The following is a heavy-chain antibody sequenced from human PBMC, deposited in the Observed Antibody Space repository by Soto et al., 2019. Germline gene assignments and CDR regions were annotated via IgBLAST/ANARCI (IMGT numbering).Heavy chain of an antibody. J-gene: IGHJ6*02. Sequence: GGSLRLSCSASGFSFSSYAMHWVRQAPGKGLEYVSVISSYGNKAFYADSVRGRFTISRDNSKNTLYLQMSSLKEEDTAVYYCVKDLTLNWDYPGLDVWGQGTTVTV. CDR2: ISSYGNKA. V-gene: IGHV3-64D*08. CDR3: VKDLTLNWDYPGLDV. CDR1: GFSFSSYA. D-gene: IGHD7-27*01.